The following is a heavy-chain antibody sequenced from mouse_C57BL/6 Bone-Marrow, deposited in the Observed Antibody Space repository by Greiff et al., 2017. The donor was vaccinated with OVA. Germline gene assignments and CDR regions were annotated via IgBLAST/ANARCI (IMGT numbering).Heavy chain of an antibody. CDR2: IYPGSGST. CDR3: ARGPVVAGRSFEV. D-gene: IGHD1-1*01. Sequence: RPGQGLEWIGDIYPGSGSTNYNEQFKSKATLTVDTSSSTAYMQPSSLTSEDSAVYDCARGPVVAGRSFEVGGRGKAVTVTA. J-gene: IGHJ1*03. V-gene: IGHV1-55*01.